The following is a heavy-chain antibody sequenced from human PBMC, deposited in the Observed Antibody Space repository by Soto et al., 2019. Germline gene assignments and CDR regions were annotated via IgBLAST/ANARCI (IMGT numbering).Heavy chain of an antibody. V-gene: IGHV1-2*02. D-gene: IGHD2-15*01. CDR1: GYTFTGYY. Sequence: ASVKVSCKASGYTFTGYYMHWVRQAPGQGLEWMGWINPNSGGTNYAQKFQGRVTMTRDTSISTAYMELSRLRSDDTAVYYCARGGCGSCYSSANWFDAWGQGTSVTVSS. CDR2: INPNSGGT. CDR3: ARGGCGSCYSSANWFDA. J-gene: IGHJ5*02.